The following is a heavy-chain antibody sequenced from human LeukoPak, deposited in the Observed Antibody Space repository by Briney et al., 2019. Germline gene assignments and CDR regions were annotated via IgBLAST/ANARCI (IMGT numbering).Heavy chain of an antibody. V-gene: IGHV3-53*01. D-gene: IGHD3-16*01. J-gene: IGHJ4*02. CDR3: ARDWGKTVGFEY. CDR2: IYDSGTT. Sequence: GGSLRLSGAASGFTVSNNYMSWVRQAPGKGLEGVSVIYDSGTTFYADSVKGRFTISRDNSKNTLYLQMNSLRAEDTAVYYCARDWGKTVGFEYWGQGTLVTVSS. CDR1: GFTVSNNY.